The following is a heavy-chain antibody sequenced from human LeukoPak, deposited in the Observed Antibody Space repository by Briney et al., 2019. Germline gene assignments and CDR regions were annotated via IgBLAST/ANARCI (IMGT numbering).Heavy chain of an antibody. CDR3: ASPILIVGASHDAFDI. CDR1: GGSISSYY. CDR2: IFYSGST. D-gene: IGHD1-26*01. Sequence: SETLSLTCTVSGGSISSYYWSWIRQPPGKGLEWIGYIFYSGSTNYNPSLKSRVTISVDTSKNQFSLKLSSVTAADTAVYYCASPILIVGASHDAFDIWGQGTIVTVSS. J-gene: IGHJ3*02. V-gene: IGHV4-59*08.